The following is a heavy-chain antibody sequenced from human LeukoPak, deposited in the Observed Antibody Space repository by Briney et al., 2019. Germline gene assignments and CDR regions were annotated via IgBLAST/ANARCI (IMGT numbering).Heavy chain of an antibody. V-gene: IGHV3-15*01. Sequence: GGSLRLSCAASGFTFSNAWMSWVRQAPGKGLEWVGRIKSKTDGGTTDYAAPVKGRFTISRDDSKNTLYLQMNSLKTEDTAVYYCTTESQFLEWFPSYFDYWGQGTLVTVSS. CDR1: GFTFSNAW. CDR2: IKSKTDGGTT. CDR3: TTESQFLEWFPSYFDY. D-gene: IGHD3-3*01. J-gene: IGHJ4*02.